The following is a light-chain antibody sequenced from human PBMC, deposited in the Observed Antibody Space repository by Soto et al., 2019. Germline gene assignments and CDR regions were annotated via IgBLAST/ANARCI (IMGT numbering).Light chain of an antibody. CDR2: SNT. CDR1: SSNIGSNT. Sequence: QSVLTQPPSASGTPGQRVTISCSGSSSNIGSNTVNWYQQLPGTAPKLLMYSNTQRPSGVPDRFSGSKSGTSASLAISGLQSEDEADYYCAAWDDSLNGLVFGGGTKLTVL. CDR3: AAWDDSLNGLV. V-gene: IGLV1-44*01. J-gene: IGLJ2*01.